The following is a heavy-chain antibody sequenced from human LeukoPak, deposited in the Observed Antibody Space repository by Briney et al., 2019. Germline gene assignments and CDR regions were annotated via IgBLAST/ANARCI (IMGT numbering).Heavy chain of an antibody. J-gene: IGHJ4*02. CDR1: GYTFTSYG. D-gene: IGHD4-17*01. Sequence: ASVKVSCKASGYTFTSYGISWVRQAPGQGLEWMGWISAYNGNTNYAQKLQGRVTMTTDTSTSTAYTELRSLRSDDTAVYYCARVPIFDGDFIDYWGQGTLVTVSS. CDR3: ARVPIFDGDFIDY. V-gene: IGHV1-18*01. CDR2: ISAYNGNT.